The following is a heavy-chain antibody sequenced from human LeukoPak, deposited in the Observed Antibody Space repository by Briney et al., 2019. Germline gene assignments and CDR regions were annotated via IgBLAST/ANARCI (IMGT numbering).Heavy chain of an antibody. D-gene: IGHD3-3*01. J-gene: IGHJ6*04. CDR2: INPIVGTA. CDR3: ARTPWDSRYDFMHYYYSLDV. CDR1: GGTFITYA. V-gene: IGHV1-69*06. Sequence: VASVKLSCKASGGTFITYAISWVRQAPGQGLEWMGGINPIVGTATYAQKFQGRVTFTSDKSTSTAYMDLSSLRSEATAVYYCARTPWDSRYDFMHYYYSLDVWGKGTTVTVSS.